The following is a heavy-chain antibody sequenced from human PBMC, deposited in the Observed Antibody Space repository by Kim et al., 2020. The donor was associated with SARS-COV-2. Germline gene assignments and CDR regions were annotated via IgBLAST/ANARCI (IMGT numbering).Heavy chain of an antibody. CDR1: GYSFTSYG. D-gene: IGHD3-22*01. J-gene: IGHJ4*01. CDR2: ISVYSGNT. CDR3: ATAERARYYSDSSGYAY. V-gene: IGHV1-18*01. Sequence: ASVKVSCKTSGYSFTSYGISWVRQAPGQGLEWMGWISVYSGNTKYAQKFQGRVTMTTDASTTTAYMELRRLRSDDTAVYYCATAERARYYSDSSGYAYWG.